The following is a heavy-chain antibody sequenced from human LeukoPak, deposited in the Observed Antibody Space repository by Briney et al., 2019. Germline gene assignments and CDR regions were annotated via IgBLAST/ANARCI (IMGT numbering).Heavy chain of an antibody. D-gene: IGHD1-26*01. Sequence: GGSLRLSCAASGFTFSSYSMNWVRQAPGKGLEWVSYISSSSSTIYYADSVKGRFTISRDNAKNSLYLQMNSLRAEDTAVYYCARAGWELLLNYYYYYMDVWGKGTTVTVSS. CDR3: ARAGWELLLNYYYYYMDV. CDR2: ISSSSSTI. J-gene: IGHJ6*03. CDR1: GFTFSSYS. V-gene: IGHV3-48*01.